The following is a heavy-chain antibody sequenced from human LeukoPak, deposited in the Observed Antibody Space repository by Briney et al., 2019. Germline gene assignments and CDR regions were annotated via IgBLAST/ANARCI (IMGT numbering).Heavy chain of an antibody. CDR3: ASGSFGYSGYDREPFDY. Sequence: SVTVSCKASGGTYSSYAISWVRQAPGQGLEWMGSILHIRGIANYAQKFQGRVTINADKSTSTAYMELSSLRSEDTAVYYGASGSFGYSGYDREPFDYWGQGTLVTVSS. CDR2: ILHIRGIA. CDR1: GGTYSSYA. J-gene: IGHJ4*02. D-gene: IGHD5-12*01. V-gene: IGHV1-69*04.